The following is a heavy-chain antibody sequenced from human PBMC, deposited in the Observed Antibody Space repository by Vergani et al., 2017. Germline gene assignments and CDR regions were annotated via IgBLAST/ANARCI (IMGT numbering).Heavy chain of an antibody. J-gene: IGHJ5*02. CDR1: GGTFSGYA. Sequence: QVQLVQSGAEVKKPGSSVKVSCKASGGTFSGYAISWVRQAPGQGLEWMGRIIPIFGTANYAQKFQGRVTITADESTSTAYMELSSLRSEDTAVYYCAREYYYDSSGYLYWFDPWGQGTLVTVSS. CDR3: AREYYYDSSGYLYWFDP. CDR2: IIPIFGTA. D-gene: IGHD3-22*01. V-gene: IGHV1-69*13.